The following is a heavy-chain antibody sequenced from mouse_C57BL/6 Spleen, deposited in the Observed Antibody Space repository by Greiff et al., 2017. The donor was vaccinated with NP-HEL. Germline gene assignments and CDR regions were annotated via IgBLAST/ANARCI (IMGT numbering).Heavy chain of an antibody. Sequence: VQLVESGAELVKPGASVKLSCKASGYTFTEYTIHWVKQRSGQGLEWIGWFYPGSGSIKYNEKFKDKATLTADKSSSTVYMELSSSTSEDSAVDFCARHVTFDFRLPVFDVWGTGTTVTVSS. CDR2: FYPGSGSI. D-gene: IGHD3-2*02. CDR3: ARHVTFDFRLPVFDV. V-gene: IGHV1-62-2*01. CDR1: GYTFTEYT. J-gene: IGHJ1*03.